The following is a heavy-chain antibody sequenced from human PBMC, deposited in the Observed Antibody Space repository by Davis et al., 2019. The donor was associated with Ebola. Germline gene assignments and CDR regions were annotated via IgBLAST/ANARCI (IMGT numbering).Heavy chain of an antibody. CDR2: ISGSGGST. D-gene: IGHD6-13*01. CDR1: GFTFSSYA. V-gene: IGHV3-23*01. J-gene: IGHJ4*02. CDR3: AKERAAADTHFDY. Sequence: GESLKISCAASGFTFSSYAMSWVRQAPGKGLEWVSAISGSGGSTYYADSVKGRFTISRDNSKNTLYLQMNSLRAEDTAVYYCAKERAAADTHFDYWGQGTLVTVSS.